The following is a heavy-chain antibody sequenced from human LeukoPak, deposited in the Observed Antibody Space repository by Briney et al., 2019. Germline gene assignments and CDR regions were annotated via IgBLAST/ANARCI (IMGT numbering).Heavy chain of an antibody. V-gene: IGHV3-21*01. CDR1: GFTFSSYS. J-gene: IGHJ6*02. CDR3: ARDRLQWLVPPVPINGMDV. CDR2: ISIISSYI. Sequence: GGSLRLSCAASGFTFSSYSMNWFRQAPGKGLEWVSSISIISSYIYYADSVKGRFTISRDNAKNSLYLQMNSLRAEDTAVYYCARDRLQWLVPPVPINGMDVWGQGTTVTVSS. D-gene: IGHD6-19*01.